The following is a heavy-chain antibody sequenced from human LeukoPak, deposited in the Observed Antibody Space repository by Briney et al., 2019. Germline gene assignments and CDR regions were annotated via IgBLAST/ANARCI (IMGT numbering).Heavy chain of an antibody. Sequence: GSLRLSCAASGFIFSDYYMSWIRQTPEKGLEWVSYIGGNSYYTNYADSVKGRFTISRDNAKISLYLQMDSLKAEDTAVYYCAAEGRPTVVTFRKGTVDLWGQGTMVTVSS. J-gene: IGHJ3*01. D-gene: IGHD4-23*01. CDR1: GFIFSDYY. V-gene: IGHV3-11*05. CDR2: IGGNSYYT. CDR3: AAEGRPTVVTFRKGTVDL.